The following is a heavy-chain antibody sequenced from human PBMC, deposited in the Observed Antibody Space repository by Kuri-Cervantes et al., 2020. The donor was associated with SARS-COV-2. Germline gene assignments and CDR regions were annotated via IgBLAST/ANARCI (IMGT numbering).Heavy chain of an antibody. D-gene: IGHD5-12*01. Sequence: GESLKISCAASGFNFKNHPMSWVRQAPGKGLEWVAALSATGQSTYFADSVRGRFAISRDNSKDTLFLQMSGLRAEDTAVYYCARDGRGYSGYDYVYFVYWGQGTLVTVSS. CDR1: GFNFKNHP. J-gene: IGHJ4*02. CDR3: ARDGRGYSGYDYVYFVY. V-gene: IGHV3-23*01. CDR2: LSATGQST.